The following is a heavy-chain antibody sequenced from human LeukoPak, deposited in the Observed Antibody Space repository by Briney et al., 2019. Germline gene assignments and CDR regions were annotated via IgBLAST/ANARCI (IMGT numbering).Heavy chain of an antibody. Sequence: GASVKVSCKASGYTFTSYYMHWVRQAPGQGLEWIGIINPSGGSTNYAQKFQGRLTMTRDTSTGTVYMEVSGLRSEDTALYYCASLPAATGAHAFDIWGQGTMVIVSS. V-gene: IGHV1-46*01. CDR1: GYTFTSYY. CDR2: INPSGGST. J-gene: IGHJ3*02. D-gene: IGHD2-2*01. CDR3: ASLPAATGAHAFDI.